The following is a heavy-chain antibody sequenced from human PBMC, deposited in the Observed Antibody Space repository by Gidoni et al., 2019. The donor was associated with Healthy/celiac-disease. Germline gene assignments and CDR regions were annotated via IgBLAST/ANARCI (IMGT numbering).Heavy chain of an antibody. J-gene: IGHJ6*03. V-gene: IGHV4-30-2*01. D-gene: IGHD2-15*01. CDR2: IYHSGST. Sequence: QLQLQESGSGLVKPSQTLSLTCAVSGGSISSGGYSWRWIRQPPGKGLEWIGYIYHSGSTYYNPSLKSRVTISVDRSKNQFSLKLSSVTAADTAVYYCARAMKVVVVAATRDYYYYMDVWGKGTTVTVSS. CDR3: ARAMKVVVVAATRDYYYYMDV. CDR1: GGSISSGGYS.